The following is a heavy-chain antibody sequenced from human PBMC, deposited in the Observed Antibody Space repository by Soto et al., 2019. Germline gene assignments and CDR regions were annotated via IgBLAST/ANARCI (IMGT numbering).Heavy chain of an antibody. CDR2: IKQDGTEK. D-gene: IGHD5-12*01. J-gene: IGHJ4*02. CDR1: GFTFSNYW. Sequence: EVQLVESGGGWVQPGGSLRLSCAASGFTFSNYWMSWVRQAPGKGLEWVANIKQDGTEKNYVDSVRGRFTISRDKAKNSLVLQMPSLTAEDAAVYYCASVAIWGQGTLVTVSS. V-gene: IGHV3-7*01. CDR3: ASVAI.